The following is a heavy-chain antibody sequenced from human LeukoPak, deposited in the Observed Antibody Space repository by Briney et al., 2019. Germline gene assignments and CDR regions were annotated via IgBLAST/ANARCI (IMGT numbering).Heavy chain of an antibody. D-gene: IGHD4-17*01. V-gene: IGHV3-23*01. Sequence: GGSLRLSCAASGFTFSSYAMSWVRQAPGKGLEWVSAISDSGGSTYYADSVKGRFTISRDNSKNTLYLQMNSLRAEDTAVYYCATSMTTVTTGIFYYFDYWGQGTLVTVSS. CDR2: ISDSGGST. CDR3: ATSMTTVTTGIFYYFDY. CDR1: GFTFSSYA. J-gene: IGHJ4*02.